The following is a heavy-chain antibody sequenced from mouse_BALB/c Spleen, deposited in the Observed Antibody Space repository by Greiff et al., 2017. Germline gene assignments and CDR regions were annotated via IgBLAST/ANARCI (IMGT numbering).Heavy chain of an antibody. J-gene: IGHJ1*01. CDR1: GDSITSGY. V-gene: IGHV3-8*02. D-gene: IGHD1-1*01. Sequence: EVQLQQSGPSLVKPSQTLSLTCSVTGDSITSGYWNWIRKFPGNKLEYMGYISYSGSTYYNPSLKSRISITRDTSKNQYYLQLNSVTTEDTATYYCARFYGSSLWYFDVWGAGTTVTVSS. CDR2: ISYSGST. CDR3: ARFYGSSLWYFDV.